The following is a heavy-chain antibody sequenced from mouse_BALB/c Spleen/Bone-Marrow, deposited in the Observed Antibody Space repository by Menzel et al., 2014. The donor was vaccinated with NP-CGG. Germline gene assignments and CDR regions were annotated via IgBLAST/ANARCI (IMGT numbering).Heavy chain of an antibody. Sequence: VQRVESGPELVKPGASVRISCKASGYTFTRYYIQWMKQRPGQGLEWIGWIYPGNVNTKYNEKFKGKATLTADKSSSTAYMQLSSLSSEDSAVYFCAMWLRRDYYAMDYWGQGTSVTVPS. CDR2: IYPGNVNT. J-gene: IGHJ4*01. CDR3: AMWLRRDYYAMDY. V-gene: IGHV1S56*01. CDR1: GYTFTRYY. D-gene: IGHD2-2*01.